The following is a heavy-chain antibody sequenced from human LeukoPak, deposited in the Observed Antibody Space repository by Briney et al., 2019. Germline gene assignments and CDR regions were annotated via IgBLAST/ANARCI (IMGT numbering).Heavy chain of an antibody. CDR2: ISGSGGST. CDR1: GFTFSSYA. CDR3: AKLAVAGIVKKPFFDY. D-gene: IGHD6-19*01. V-gene: IGHV3-23*01. J-gene: IGHJ4*02. Sequence: PGGSLRLSCAASGFTFSSYAMSWVRQAPGKGLEWVSAISGSGGSTYYADSVKGRFTISRDNSKNTLYLQMNSLRAEDAAVYYCAKLAVAGIVKKPFFDYWGQGTLVTVSS.